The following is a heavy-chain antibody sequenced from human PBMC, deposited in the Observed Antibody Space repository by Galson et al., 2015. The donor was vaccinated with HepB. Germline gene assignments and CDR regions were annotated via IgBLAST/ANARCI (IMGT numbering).Heavy chain of an antibody. J-gene: IGHJ3*02. Sequence: SLRLSCAASGFTFSNAWMSWVRQAPGKGLEWVGRIKSKTDGGTTDYAAPVKGRFTISRDDSKNTLYLQMNSLKTEDTAVYYCTTDWGSQDAFDIWGQGTMVTVSS. CDR3: TTDWGSQDAFDI. CDR1: GFTFSNAW. CDR2: IKSKTDGGTT. V-gene: IGHV3-15*01. D-gene: IGHD7-27*01.